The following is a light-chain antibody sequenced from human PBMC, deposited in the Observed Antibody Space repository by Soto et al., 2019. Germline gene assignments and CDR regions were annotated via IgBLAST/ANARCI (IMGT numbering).Light chain of an antibody. CDR2: DVS. V-gene: IGLV2-14*03. CDR3: YSCSRSSGTRYV. J-gene: IGLJ1*01. CDR1: SSDVGAYNY. Sequence: QSVLTQPASVSGSPGQSITISCTGTSSDVGAYNYVSWYQQHPGQAPKLMIYDVSNRPSGVSDRVSGSKSGNTASLTISGLQAEDEADYYCYSCSRSSGTRYVFGTGTKLTVL.